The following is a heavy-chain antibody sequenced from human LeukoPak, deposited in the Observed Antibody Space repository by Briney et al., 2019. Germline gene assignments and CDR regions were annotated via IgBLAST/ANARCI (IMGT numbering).Heavy chain of an antibody. Sequence: ASVKVSYKASGYTFTSYGISWVRQAPGHALEWMGWISAYNGNTNYAQKLQGRVTMTTDTSTSTAYMELRSLRSDDTAVYYCARGLYYDSSGYHRGAFDYWGQGTLVTVSS. CDR2: ISAYNGNT. J-gene: IGHJ4*02. CDR1: GYTFTSYG. V-gene: IGHV1-18*01. CDR3: ARGLYYDSSGYHRGAFDY. D-gene: IGHD3-22*01.